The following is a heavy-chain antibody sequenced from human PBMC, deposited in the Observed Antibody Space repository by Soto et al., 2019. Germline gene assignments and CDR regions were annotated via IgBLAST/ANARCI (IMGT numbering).Heavy chain of an antibody. CDR3: ARSIPYCSSTSCYTSWFDP. Sequence: GASVEVSCKASGGTFSSYAISWVRQAPGQGLEWMGGIIPIFGTANYAQKFQGRVTITADESTSTAYMELSSLRSEDTAVYYCARSIPYCSSTSCYTSWFDPWGQGTLVTVSS. D-gene: IGHD2-2*02. V-gene: IGHV1-69*13. CDR2: IIPIFGTA. CDR1: GGTFSSYA. J-gene: IGHJ5*02.